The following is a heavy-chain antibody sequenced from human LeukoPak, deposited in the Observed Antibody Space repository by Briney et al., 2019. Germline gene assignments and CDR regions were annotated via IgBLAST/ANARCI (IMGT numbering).Heavy chain of an antibody. D-gene: IGHD3-9*01. CDR1: GGSISSSSYY. CDR3: ARHSNDILTGYHSPSALFDY. J-gene: IGHJ4*02. CDR2: IYYSGST. Sequence: KSSETLSLTCTVSGGSISSSSYYWGWIRQPPGKGLEWIGSIYYSGSTYYNPSLKSRVTISVDTSKNQFSLKLSSVTAADTAVYYCARHSNDILTGYHSPSALFDYWGQGTLVTVSS. V-gene: IGHV4-39*01.